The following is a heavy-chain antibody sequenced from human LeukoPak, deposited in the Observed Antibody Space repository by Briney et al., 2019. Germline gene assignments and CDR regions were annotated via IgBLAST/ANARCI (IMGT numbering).Heavy chain of an antibody. CDR3: ARNASGHSFEY. J-gene: IGHJ4*01. V-gene: IGHV4-38-2*02. CDR1: DSIISDYY. D-gene: IGHD6-19*01. Sequence: SQTLSLTPTVSDSIISDYYWGWIRQSPGEGLEWIGSVYHSGSTHYNPSLRSRVTMSVDTSKNQFSLKLNSVTAADTAVYYCARNASGHSFEYWGHGPLLSVSS. CDR2: VYHSGST.